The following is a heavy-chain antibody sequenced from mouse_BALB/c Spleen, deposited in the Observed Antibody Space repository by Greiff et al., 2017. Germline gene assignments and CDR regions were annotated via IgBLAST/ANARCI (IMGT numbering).Heavy chain of an antibody. CDR1: GFTFSSFG. CDR3: AREGGNPYAMDY. V-gene: IGHV5-17*02. Sequence: EVQLVESGGGLVQPGGSRKLSCAASGFTFSSFGMHWVRQAPEKGLEWVAYISSGSSTIYYADTVKGRFTISRDNPKNTLFLQMTSLRSEDTAMYYCAREGGNPYAMDYWGQGTSVTVSS. CDR2: ISSGSSTI. J-gene: IGHJ4*01. D-gene: IGHD2-1*01.